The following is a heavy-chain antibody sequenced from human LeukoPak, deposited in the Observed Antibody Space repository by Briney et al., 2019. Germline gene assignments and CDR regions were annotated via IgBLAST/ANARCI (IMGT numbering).Heavy chain of an antibody. V-gene: IGHV1-2*02. D-gene: IGHD2-2*01. Sequence: GASVKVSFKASGYTFTGYYMHWARQAPGQALEWMGWINPNSGGTNYAQKFQGRGTMNRDTSVSTPYMELSRLRSDDTAVYYCARSRVVVPAATAPPIGDCFDPWGQETLVTVSS. CDR1: GYTFTGYY. J-gene: IGHJ5*01. CDR2: INPNSGGT. CDR3: ARSRVVVPAATAPPIGDCFDP.